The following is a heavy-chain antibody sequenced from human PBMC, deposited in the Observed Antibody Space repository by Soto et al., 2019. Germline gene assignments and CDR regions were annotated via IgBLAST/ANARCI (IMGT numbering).Heavy chain of an antibody. CDR2: MNPNTGYT. J-gene: IGHJ3*02. D-gene: IGHD4-4*01. CDR1: GYTVTGYD. Sequence: ASVKVSCKASGYTVTGYDIHWVRQATVQGLEWMGWMNPNTGYTAXXXXXXXRXXXXXXXXXXXXXXELSSLRSEDTAVYYCARTRLQSAFDIWX. CDR3: ARTRLQSAFDI. V-gene: IGHV1-8*01.